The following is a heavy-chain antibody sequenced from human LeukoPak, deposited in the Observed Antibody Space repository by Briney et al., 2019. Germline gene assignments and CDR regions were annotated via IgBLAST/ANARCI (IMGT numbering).Heavy chain of an antibody. CDR1: GFTFSSYA. CDR3: ARMMVAASGMDV. V-gene: IGHV3-64*01. J-gene: IGHJ6*02. D-gene: IGHD2-15*01. CDR2: ISSNGGST. Sequence: GGSLRLSCAASGFTFSSYAMHWVRQAPGKGLEYVSAISSNGGSTYYANSVKGRFTISRDNSKNTLYLQMGSLRAEDMAVYYCARMMVAASGMDVWAKGPRSPSP.